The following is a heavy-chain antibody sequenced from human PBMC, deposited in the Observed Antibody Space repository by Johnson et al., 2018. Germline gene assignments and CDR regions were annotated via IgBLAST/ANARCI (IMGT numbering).Heavy chain of an antibody. CDR1: DFPFSDYD. CDR3: TRDAQGTYGPGRAFDY. D-gene: IGHD3-10*01. J-gene: IGHJ4*02. V-gene: IGHV3-49*05. Sequence: EVQLVETGGGLVKPGRSLRLSCTGSDFPFSDYDLIWLRQAPGKGLEWVGSIRSRAFGGTTEYGASVRGRFTISRDDSKSTASLQMNSLETEETAVYYCTRDAQGTYGPGRAFDYWGQGTLVTVSS. CDR2: IRSRAFGGTT.